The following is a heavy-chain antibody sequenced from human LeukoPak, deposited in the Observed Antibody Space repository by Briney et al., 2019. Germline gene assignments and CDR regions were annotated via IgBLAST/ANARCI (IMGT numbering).Heavy chain of an antibody. CDR2: IHYSGST. D-gene: IGHD3-3*01. CDR3: ASLKENYDFWSGLQHYFDY. CDR1: GGSINNFQ. Sequence: SETLSLTCTVSGGSINNFQWSWIRQPPGKGLEWIRYIHYSGSTNYNPSLKSRVTISLDMSKNQFSLKLSSLTAADTAVYYCASLKENYDFWSGLQHYFDYWGQGTLVTVSS. J-gene: IGHJ4*02. V-gene: IGHV4-59*01.